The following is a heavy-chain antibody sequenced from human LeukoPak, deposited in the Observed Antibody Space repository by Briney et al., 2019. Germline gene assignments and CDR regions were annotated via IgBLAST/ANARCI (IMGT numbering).Heavy chain of an antibody. CDR1: GGSINNYY. CDR3: ARQPAATAAFDI. CDR2: IYYSGGDM. Sequence: SETLSLTCTVSGGSINNYYWSWIRQPPGTGLEWIGYIYYSGGDMNYNPSLKSRLTISVDTSKNQISLMLTSMTAADTAVYYCARQPAATAAFDIWAQGTMVTVSS. J-gene: IGHJ3*02. V-gene: IGHV4-59*08. D-gene: IGHD5-18*01.